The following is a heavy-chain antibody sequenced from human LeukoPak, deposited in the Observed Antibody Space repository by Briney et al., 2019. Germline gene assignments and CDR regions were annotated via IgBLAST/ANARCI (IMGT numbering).Heavy chain of an antibody. CDR2: IFVGRGNT. CDR1: GFTFTCCA. CDR3: ASDAS. Sequence: SVKVSCQASGFTFTCCALQWVRQPRAQRLEWIGWIFVGRGNTNYAQKFQERVTITSDMSTSTPYMELSSQSQERTAVHYLASDASWGQGTLVTVSS. J-gene: IGHJ4*02. V-gene: IGHV1-58*01.